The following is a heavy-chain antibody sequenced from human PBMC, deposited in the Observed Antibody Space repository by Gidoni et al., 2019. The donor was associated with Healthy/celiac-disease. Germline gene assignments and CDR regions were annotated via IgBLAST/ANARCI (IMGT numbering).Heavy chain of an antibody. D-gene: IGHD3-10*01. CDR2: IYYSGRT. V-gene: IGHV4-39*01. J-gene: IGHJ5*02. CDR1: GGSIRSSSYY. Sequence: QLQLQESGPGLVKASETLSLTCTVSGGSIRSSSYYWGWSRQPPGKGLEWIGSIYYSGRTYYNPSLKSRVTISVDTSKNQFSLKLSSVTAADTAVYYCASHEYGSGGKNWFDPWGQGTLVTVSS. CDR3: ASHEYGSGGKNWFDP.